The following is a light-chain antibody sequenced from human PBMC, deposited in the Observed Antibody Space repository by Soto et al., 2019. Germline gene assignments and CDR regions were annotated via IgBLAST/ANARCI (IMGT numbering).Light chain of an antibody. CDR3: QQYNSYSIT. CDR1: QSISSW. J-gene: IGKJ5*01. V-gene: IGKV1-5*01. Sequence: DIQMTQSPSTLSGSVGDRVTITCRASQSISSWLAWYQQKPGKAPKLLIYDASSLESGVPSRFSGSGSGTEFTLTISSLQPDDFATYYCQQYNSYSITFGQGTLLEI. CDR2: DAS.